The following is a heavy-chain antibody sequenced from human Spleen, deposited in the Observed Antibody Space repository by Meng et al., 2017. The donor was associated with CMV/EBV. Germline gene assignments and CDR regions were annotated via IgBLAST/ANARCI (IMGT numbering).Heavy chain of an antibody. CDR1: GFAFRSFA. D-gene: IGHD6-13*01. CDR3: AKGGGSWYLDS. Sequence: AASGFAFRSFALAWVRQAPGKGLGWVSDISGGGGTTWFADAVKGRFTISRDTSKNMVYLLMNSLRAEDTALYYCAKGGGSWYLDSWGQGTLVTVSS. V-gene: IGHV3-23*01. CDR2: ISGGGGTT. J-gene: IGHJ4*02.